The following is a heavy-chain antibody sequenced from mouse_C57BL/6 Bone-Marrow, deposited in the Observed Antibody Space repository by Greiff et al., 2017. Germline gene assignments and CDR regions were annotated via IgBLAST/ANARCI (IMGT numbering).Heavy chain of an antibody. CDR3: SRSSDYGSYYFDY. J-gene: IGHJ2*01. Sequence: VQLQQSGAELARPGASVKMSCKASGYTFTSYTMHWVKQRPGQGLEWIGYINPSSGYTKYNQKFKDKATLTADKSSSTAYMQLSSLTSEDSAVYYWSRSSDYGSYYFDYWGQGTTLTVSS. CDR1: GYTFTSYT. V-gene: IGHV1-4*01. D-gene: IGHD1-1*02. CDR2: INPSSGYT.